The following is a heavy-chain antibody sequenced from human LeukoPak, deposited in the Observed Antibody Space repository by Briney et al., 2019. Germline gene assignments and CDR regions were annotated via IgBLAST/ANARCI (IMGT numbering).Heavy chain of an antibody. CDR1: GGSFSGYY. V-gene: IGHV4-34*01. Sequence: PSETLSLTCAVYGGSFSGYYWSWIRQPPGKGLEWIGEINHSGSTNYNPSLKSRVTISVDTSKNQFSLKLSSVTAADTAVYYCARGKKTIFGVVNWFDPWGQGTLVTVSS. CDR2: INHSGST. J-gene: IGHJ5*02. D-gene: IGHD3-3*01. CDR3: ARGKKTIFGVVNWFDP.